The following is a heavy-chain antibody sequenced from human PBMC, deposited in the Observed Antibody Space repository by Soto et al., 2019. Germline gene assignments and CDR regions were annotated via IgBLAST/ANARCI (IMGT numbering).Heavy chain of an antibody. CDR3: ARVERGTATTVVDAFDI. CDR1: GGSVSSGSYY. D-gene: IGHD1-1*01. Sequence: QVQLQQWGAGLLKPSETLSLTCAVYGGSVSSGSYYWSWIRQPPGKGLEWIGEMSHSGGTHFNPPLKSRLTISVDTSKNQFSLKMSFVTAADTALYYCARVERGTATTVVDAFDIWGPGTMVTVSS. CDR2: MSHSGGT. J-gene: IGHJ3*02. V-gene: IGHV4-34*01.